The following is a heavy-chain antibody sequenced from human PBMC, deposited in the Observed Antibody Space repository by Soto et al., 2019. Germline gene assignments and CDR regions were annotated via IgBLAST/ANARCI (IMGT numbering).Heavy chain of an antibody. CDR1: GYTFTSYG. CDR2: ISAYNGNT. J-gene: IGHJ6*02. Sequence: QVPLVQSGAEVKKPGASVKVSCKASGYTFTSYGISWVRQAPGQGLEWMGWISAYNGNTNYAQKLQGRVTMTTDTSTSTADMELRSLRSDDTAVYYCARDLGTYYYGSGSYGDYGMDVWGQGTTVTVSS. V-gene: IGHV1-18*01. D-gene: IGHD3-10*01. CDR3: ARDLGTYYYGSGSYGDYGMDV.